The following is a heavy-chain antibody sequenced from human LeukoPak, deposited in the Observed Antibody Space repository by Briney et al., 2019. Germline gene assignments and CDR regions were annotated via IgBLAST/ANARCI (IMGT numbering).Heavy chain of an antibody. J-gene: IGHJ4*02. CDR3: ASRPGGYYDSSGYFDY. CDR2: INHSGST. V-gene: IGHV4-34*01. CDR1: GGSISSYY. Sequence: SETLSLTCTVSGGSISSYYWSWIRQPPGKGLEWIGEINHSGSTNYNPSLKSRVTISVDTSKNQFSLKLSSVTAADTAVYYCASRPGGYYDSSGYFDYWGQGTLVTVSS. D-gene: IGHD3-22*01.